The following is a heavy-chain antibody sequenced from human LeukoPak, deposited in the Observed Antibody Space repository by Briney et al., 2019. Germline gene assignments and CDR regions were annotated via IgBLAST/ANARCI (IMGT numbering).Heavy chain of an antibody. V-gene: IGHV4-34*01. CDR1: GFTFSSYS. CDR3: ARDRAQQLYGPFDV. Sequence: TGGSLRLSCAASGFTFSSYSMNWVRQAPGKGLEWIGEIYHSGSTNYNPSLKSRVTISVDTSKNQFSLKLSSVTAADTAVYYCARDRAQQLYGPFDVWGKGTTVTVSS. CDR2: IYHSGST. D-gene: IGHD6-13*01. J-gene: IGHJ6*04.